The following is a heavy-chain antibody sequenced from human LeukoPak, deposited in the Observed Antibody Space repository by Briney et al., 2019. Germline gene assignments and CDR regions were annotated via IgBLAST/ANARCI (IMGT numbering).Heavy chain of an antibody. Sequence: GGSLRLSCVASGFPFSSFAMTWVRQAPGKGLEWVSALSGSGGSANYADSVRDRFTISRDNSKNTLYLQLNSLRAEYSAVYYCAKCRGGGGEYWHFDLWGRGILVAVSS. D-gene: IGHD2-15*01. V-gene: IGHV3-23*01. CDR1: GFPFSSFA. J-gene: IGHJ2*01. CDR2: LSGSGGSA. CDR3: AKCRGGGGEYWHFDL.